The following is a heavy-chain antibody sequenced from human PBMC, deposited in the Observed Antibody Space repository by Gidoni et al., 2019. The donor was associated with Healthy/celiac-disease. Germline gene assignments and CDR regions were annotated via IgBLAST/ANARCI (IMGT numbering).Heavy chain of an antibody. D-gene: IGHD1-26*01. CDR3: ARESGGSYEFDY. J-gene: IGHJ4*02. CDR2: IWYDGSNK. CDR1: GFTFSSYG. V-gene: IGHV3-33*01. Sequence: QVQLVESGGGVVQPGRSLRLSCAASGFTFSSYGMHWVRQAPGKGLEWVAVIWYDGSNKYYADSVKGRFTISRDNSKNTLYLQMNSLRAEDTAVYYCARESGGSYEFDYWGQGTLVTVSS.